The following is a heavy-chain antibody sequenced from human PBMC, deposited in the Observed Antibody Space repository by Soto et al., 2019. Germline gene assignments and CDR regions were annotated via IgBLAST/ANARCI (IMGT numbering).Heavy chain of an antibody. V-gene: IGHV3-7*01. D-gene: IGHD3-16*02. Sequence: EVQLVESGGGLVQPGGSLRLSCAASGFTFTSYWMSWVRQAPGKGLEWVANIKQDGSEKYYVDSVKGRFTISRDNAKNSLYLQMNSLRAEDTSVYYCARDGELHLGELSEFDYWGHGTLVTVSS. J-gene: IGHJ4*01. CDR1: GFTFTSYW. CDR3: ARDGELHLGELSEFDY. CDR2: IKQDGSEK.